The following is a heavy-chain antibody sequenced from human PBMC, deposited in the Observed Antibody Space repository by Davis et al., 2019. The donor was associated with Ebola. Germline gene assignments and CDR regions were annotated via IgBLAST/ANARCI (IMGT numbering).Heavy chain of an antibody. Sequence: HSQTLSLTCDISGDSVSSNSGAWNWIRQSPSRGLEWLGRTYYSSKWYNESALSVKSRITISADTAKNQLSLHLNSVTPEDTAVYYCARGWLRTGLDIWDQGTMVIVSS. D-gene: IGHD5-24*01. CDR2: TYYSSKWYN. CDR1: GDSVSSNSGA. J-gene: IGHJ3*02. V-gene: IGHV6-1*01. CDR3: ARGWLRTGLDI.